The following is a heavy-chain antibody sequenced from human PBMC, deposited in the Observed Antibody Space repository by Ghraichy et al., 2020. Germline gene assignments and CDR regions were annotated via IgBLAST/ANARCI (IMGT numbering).Heavy chain of an antibody. Sequence: SETLSLTCAVSGASISSGGYSWTWIRQPPGKGLEWIGYIFDSVTTDYNPSLKSRVTISADRSKNQFSLNLSSVTAADTAVYYCASQENSGLRIDYWGQGILVTVSS. J-gene: IGHJ4*02. CDR2: IFDSVTT. CDR1: GASISSGGYS. D-gene: IGHD1-26*01. CDR3: ASQENSGLRIDY. V-gene: IGHV4-30-2*01.